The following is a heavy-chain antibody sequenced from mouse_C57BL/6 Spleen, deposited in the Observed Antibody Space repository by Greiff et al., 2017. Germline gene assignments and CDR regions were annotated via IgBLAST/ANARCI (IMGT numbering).Heavy chain of an antibody. CDR1: GYTFTDYY. CDR3: AREGDGYYLAMDY. CDR2: INPYNGGT. Sequence: VQLKQSGPVLVKPGASVKMSCKASGYTFTDYYMNWVKQSHGKSLEWIGVINPYNGGTSYNQKFKGKATLTVDKSSSTAYMELNSLTSEDSAVYYCAREGDGYYLAMDYWGQGTSVTVSS. V-gene: IGHV1-19*01. J-gene: IGHJ4*01. D-gene: IGHD2-3*01.